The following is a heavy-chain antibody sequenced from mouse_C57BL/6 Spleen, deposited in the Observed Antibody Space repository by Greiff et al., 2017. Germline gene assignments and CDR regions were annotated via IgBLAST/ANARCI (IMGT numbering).Heavy chain of an antibody. CDR2: IHPYSGSS. J-gene: IGHJ3*01. D-gene: IGHD1-1*01. V-gene: IGHV1-64*01. CDR3: ARSYGSSYVAWSAY. Sequence: QQSPGQGLEWIGLIHPYSGSSNYNETFKSKATLTVDQSSSTACMQISSLTSEDSAVYYCARSYGSSYVAWSAYWGQGTLVTVSA.